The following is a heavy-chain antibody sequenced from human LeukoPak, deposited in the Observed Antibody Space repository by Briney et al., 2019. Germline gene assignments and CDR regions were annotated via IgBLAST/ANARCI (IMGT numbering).Heavy chain of an antibody. J-gene: IGHJ4*02. CDR3: ARVKGVVAAILDY. D-gene: IGHD2-21*02. V-gene: IGHV4-59*01. CDR2: IYYSGST. Sequence: SETLSLTCTVSGASIRSYYWSWIRQAPGKGLEWIGYIYYSGSTNYNPSLKSRVTFSVDTSKNQFSLKLISVTAADTAVYYCARVKGVVAAILDYWGQGTLVTVSS. CDR1: GASIRSYY.